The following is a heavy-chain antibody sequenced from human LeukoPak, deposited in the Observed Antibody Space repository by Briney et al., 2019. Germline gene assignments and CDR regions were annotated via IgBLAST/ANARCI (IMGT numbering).Heavy chain of an antibody. CDR3: ARGGYDFWSGYYLPPDY. CDR1: GGSISSGGYY. J-gene: IGHJ4*02. D-gene: IGHD3-3*01. CDR2: INHSGST. Sequence: SETLSLTCTVSGGSISSGGYYWSWIRQPPGKGLEWIGEINHSGSTNYNPSLKSRVTISVDTSKNQFSLKLSSVTAADTAVYYCARGGYDFWSGYYLPPDYWGQGTLVTVSS. V-gene: IGHV4-39*07.